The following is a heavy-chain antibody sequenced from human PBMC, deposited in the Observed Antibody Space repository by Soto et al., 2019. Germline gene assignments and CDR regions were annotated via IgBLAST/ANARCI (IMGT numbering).Heavy chain of an antibody. CDR2: IKSKTDGGTT. D-gene: IGHD3-22*01. Sequence: GGSLRLSCSASGFTFSSYGMHWVRQAPGKGLEWVGRIKSKTDGGTTDYAAPVKGRFTISRDDSKNTLYLQMNSLKTEDTAVYYCTTDPVTMIVVVPSSGWGQGTLVTVSS. CDR3: TTDPVTMIVVVPSSG. CDR1: GFTFSSYG. J-gene: IGHJ4*02. V-gene: IGHV3-15*07.